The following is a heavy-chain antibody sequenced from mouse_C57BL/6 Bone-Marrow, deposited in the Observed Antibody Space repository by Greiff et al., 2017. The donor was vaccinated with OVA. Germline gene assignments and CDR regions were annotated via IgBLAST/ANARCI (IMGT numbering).Heavy chain of an antibody. Sequence: VQLQQSGAELVKPGASVKMSCKASGYTFTSYWITWVKQRPGQGLEWIGDIYPGSGSTNYNEKFKSKATLTVDTSSSTAYMQLSSLTSEDSAVYYCARFYYDYGWYFDVWGTGTTVTVSS. CDR1: GYTFTSYW. V-gene: IGHV1-55*01. CDR3: ARFYYDYGWYFDV. CDR2: IYPGSGST. J-gene: IGHJ1*03. D-gene: IGHD2-4*01.